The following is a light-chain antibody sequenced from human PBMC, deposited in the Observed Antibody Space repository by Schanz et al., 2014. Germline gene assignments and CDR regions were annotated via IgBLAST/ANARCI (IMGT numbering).Light chain of an antibody. CDR1: SSDVGTYNY. Sequence: QSALTQPRSVSGSPGQSVTISCTGTSSDVGTYNYVSWYQQHPGKAPKLMIYDVSNRPSGVSNRFSGSKSGNTASLTISGLQAEDEADYYCSSFTTSSAPGVFGGGTKLTVL. V-gene: IGLV2-14*01. CDR3: SSFTTSSAPGV. CDR2: DVS. J-gene: IGLJ3*02.